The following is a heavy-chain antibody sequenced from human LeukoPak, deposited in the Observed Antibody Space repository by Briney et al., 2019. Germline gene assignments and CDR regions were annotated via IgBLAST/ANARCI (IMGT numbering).Heavy chain of an antibody. J-gene: IGHJ4*02. CDR3: ATGDGGCYSFDY. CDR2: FDPEDGET. Sequence: ASVKVSCKVSGYTLTELSMHWVRQAPGKGLEWMGGFDPEDGETIYAQKFQGRVTMTEDTSTDTAYMELSSLRSEDTAVYYCATGDGGCYSFDYWGQGTLVTVSS. CDR1: GYTLTELS. D-gene: IGHD2-21*02. V-gene: IGHV1-24*01.